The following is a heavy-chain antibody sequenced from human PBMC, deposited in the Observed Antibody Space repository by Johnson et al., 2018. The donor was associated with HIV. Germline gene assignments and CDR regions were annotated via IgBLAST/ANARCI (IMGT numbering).Heavy chain of an antibody. V-gene: IGHV3-53*01. CDR3: ARDLGWLQSGDAFDI. Sequence: VQLVESGGGLIQPGGSLRLSCAASGFTVSSNYMNWVRQAPGKGLEWVSVIYSGGSTYHADSVRGRFTISRDNSKNTLYLQMNSLKVEDTAVYYCARDLGWLQSGDAFDIWGQGTMVTVSS. CDR1: GFTVSSNY. D-gene: IGHD5-24*01. CDR2: IYSGGST. J-gene: IGHJ3*02.